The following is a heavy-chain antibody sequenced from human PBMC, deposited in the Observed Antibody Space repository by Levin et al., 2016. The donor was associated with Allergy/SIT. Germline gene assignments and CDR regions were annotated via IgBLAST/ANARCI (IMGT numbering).Heavy chain of an antibody. CDR1: GYTFTSYY. J-gene: IGHJ6*02. CDR3: ATDSTRITGTTYYYGMDV. V-gene: IGHV1-46*01. Sequence: ASVKVSCKASGYTFTSYYMHWVRQAPGQGLEWMGIINPSGGSTSYAQKFQGRVTMTRDTSTSTVYMELSSLRSEDTAVYYCATDSTRITGTTYYYGMDVWGQGTTVTVSS. CDR2: INPSGGST. D-gene: IGHD1-7*01.